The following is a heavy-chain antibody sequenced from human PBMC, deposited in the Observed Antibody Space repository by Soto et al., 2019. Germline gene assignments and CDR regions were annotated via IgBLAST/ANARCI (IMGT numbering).Heavy chain of an antibody. V-gene: IGHV3-23*01. Sequence: GGSLRLSCAASGFTFSSYAMSWVRQAPGKGLEWVSAISGSGGSTYYADSVKGRFTISRDNSKNTLYLQMNSLRAEDTAVYYCAKQGETETLPTAMVTGDFDYWGQGTLVTVSS. D-gene: IGHD5-18*01. J-gene: IGHJ4*02. CDR2: ISGSGGST. CDR1: GFTFSSYA. CDR3: AKQGETETLPTAMVTGDFDY.